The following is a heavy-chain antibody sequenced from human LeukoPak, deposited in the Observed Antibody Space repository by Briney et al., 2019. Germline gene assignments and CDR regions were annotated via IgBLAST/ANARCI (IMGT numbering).Heavy chain of an antibody. J-gene: IGHJ4*02. CDR1: GFTFSSYS. D-gene: IGHD3-10*01. V-gene: IGHV3-9*01. CDR2: ISWNSGSI. Sequence: GGSLRLSCAASGFTFSSYSMNWVRQAPGKGLEWVSGISWNSGSIGYADSVKGRFTISRDNAKNSLYLQMNSLRAEDTALYYCAKGLRWFGELLPMFDYWGQGTLVTVSS. CDR3: AKGLRWFGELLPMFDY.